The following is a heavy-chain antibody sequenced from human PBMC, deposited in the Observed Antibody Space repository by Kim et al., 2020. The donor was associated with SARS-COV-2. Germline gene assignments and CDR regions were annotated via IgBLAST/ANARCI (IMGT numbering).Heavy chain of an antibody. V-gene: IGHV4-34*01. CDR1: GGSFSGYY. CDR3: ARGRIAARLGLWFDP. CDR2: INHSGST. J-gene: IGHJ5*02. Sequence: SETLSLTCAVYGGSFSGYYWSWIRQPPGKGLEWIGEINHSGSTNYNPSLKSRVTISVDTSKNQFSLKLSSVTAADTAVYYCARGRIAARLGLWFDPWGQG. D-gene: IGHD6-6*01.